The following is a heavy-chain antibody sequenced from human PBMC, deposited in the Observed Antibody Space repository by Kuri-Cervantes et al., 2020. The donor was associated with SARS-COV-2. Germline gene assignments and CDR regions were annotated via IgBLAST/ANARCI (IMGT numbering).Heavy chain of an antibody. CDR2: IIPILGIA. V-gene: IGHV1-69*10. Sequence: SVKVSCKASGYTFTTYAISWVRQAPGQGLEWMGWIIPILGIANYAQKFQGRVTITADKSTSTAYMELSSLRSEDTAVYYCASDWGSSWSRPTNYYYGMDVWGQGTMVTVSS. D-gene: IGHD6-13*01. J-gene: IGHJ6*02. CDR3: ASDWGSSWSRPTNYYYGMDV. CDR1: GYTFTTYA.